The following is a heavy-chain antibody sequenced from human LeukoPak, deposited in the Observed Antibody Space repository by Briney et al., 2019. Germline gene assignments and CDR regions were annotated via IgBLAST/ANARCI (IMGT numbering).Heavy chain of an antibody. CDR1: GGSFSGYY. J-gene: IGHJ4*02. CDR2: IYYSGST. CDR3: ARRSVAGTWDY. V-gene: IGHV4-59*08. D-gene: IGHD6-19*01. Sequence: SETLSLTCAVYGGSFSGYYWSWIRQPPGKGLEWIGYIYYSGSTNYNPSLKSRVTISVDTSKNQFSLKLSSVTAADTAVYYCARRSVAGTWDYWGQGTLVTVSS.